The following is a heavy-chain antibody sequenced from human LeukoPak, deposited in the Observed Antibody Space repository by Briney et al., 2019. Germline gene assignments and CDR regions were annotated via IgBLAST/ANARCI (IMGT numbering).Heavy chain of an antibody. V-gene: IGHV3-30*18. Sequence: GGSLRLSCAASGFTFATHTMHWLRQTPGKGLEWVALISFDGRNILYADSVQGRFTISRDIPKNTLYLQMNSLRAEDTAVYYCAKSPYFDYWGQGTLVTVSS. CDR3: AKSPYFDY. CDR2: ISFDGRNI. J-gene: IGHJ4*02. CDR1: GFTFATHT.